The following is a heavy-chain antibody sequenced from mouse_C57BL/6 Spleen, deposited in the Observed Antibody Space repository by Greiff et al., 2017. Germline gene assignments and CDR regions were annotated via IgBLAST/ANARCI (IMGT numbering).Heavy chain of an antibody. Sequence: EVLLVESEGGLVQPGSSMKLSCAASGFTFSDYYMAWVRQVPDKGLEWVATINYDGSSTYYLDSLKSRFIISRDNAKNILYLQMSSLKSEDTATYYCARDGSDAMDYWGQGTSVTVAS. J-gene: IGHJ4*01. V-gene: IGHV5-16*01. CDR1: GFTFSDYY. CDR2: INYDGSST. CDR3: ARDGSDAMDY. D-gene: IGHD1-1*01.